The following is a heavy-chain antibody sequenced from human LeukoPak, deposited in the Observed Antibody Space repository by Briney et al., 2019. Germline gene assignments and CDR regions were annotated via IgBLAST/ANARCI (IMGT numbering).Heavy chain of an antibody. D-gene: IGHD6-19*01. J-gene: IGHJ4*02. CDR3: AREEGWAPARLIDY. CDR1: GFTFSDYY. V-gene: IGHV3-11*01. CDR2: ISSSGSTI. Sequence: PGGSLRLSCAASGFTFSDYYMSWIRQAPGKGLEWVSYISSSGSTIYYADSVKGRFTISRDNAKNSLHLQMNSLRAEDTAVYYCAREEGWAPARLIDYWGQGTLVTVSS.